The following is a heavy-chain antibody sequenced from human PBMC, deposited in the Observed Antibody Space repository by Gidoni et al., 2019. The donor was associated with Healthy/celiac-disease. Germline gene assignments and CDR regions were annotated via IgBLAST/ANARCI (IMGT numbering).Heavy chain of an antibody. CDR1: GGSFSGYY. D-gene: IGHD3-3*01. J-gene: IGHJ6*02. V-gene: IGHV4-34*01. CDR2: INHSGST. CDR3: ARGESYTIFGVVIDYYYYGMDV. Sequence: QVQLQQWGAGLLQPSETLSLTCAVYGGSFSGYYWSWIRQPPGKGLEWIGEINHSGSTNYNPSLKSRVTISVDTSKNQFSLKLSSVTAADTAVYYCARGESYTIFGVVIDYYYYGMDVWGQGTTVTVSS.